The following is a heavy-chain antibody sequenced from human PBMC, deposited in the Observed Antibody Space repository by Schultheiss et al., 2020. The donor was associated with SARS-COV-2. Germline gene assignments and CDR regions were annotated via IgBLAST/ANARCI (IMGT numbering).Heavy chain of an antibody. CDR1: GDSISSYY. V-gene: IGHV4-59*12. CDR2: VYYSGST. CDR3: ARVISVDEWFGEFNYGMDV. D-gene: IGHD3-10*01. Sequence: SQTLSLTCTVSGDSISSYYWSWVRQPPGKGLEWIGYVYYSGSTNYNPSLKSRVTISVDTSKNQFSLKLSSVTAADTAVYYCARVISVDEWFGEFNYGMDVWGQGTTVTVSS. J-gene: IGHJ6*02.